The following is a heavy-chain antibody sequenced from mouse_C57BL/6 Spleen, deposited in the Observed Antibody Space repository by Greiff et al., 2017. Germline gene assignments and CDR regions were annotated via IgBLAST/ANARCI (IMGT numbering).Heavy chain of an antibody. CDR1: GYAFSSYW. CDR3: ARSDYGSSYGYFDV. V-gene: IGHV1-80*01. CDR2: IYPGDGDT. D-gene: IGHD1-1*01. J-gene: IGHJ1*03. Sequence: QVQLQQSGAELVKPGASVKISCKASGYAFSSYWMNWVQQRPGKGLEWIGQIYPGDGDTNYNGKFKGKATLTADKSSSTAYMQLSSLTSEDSAVYFCARSDYGSSYGYFDVWGTGTTVTVSS.